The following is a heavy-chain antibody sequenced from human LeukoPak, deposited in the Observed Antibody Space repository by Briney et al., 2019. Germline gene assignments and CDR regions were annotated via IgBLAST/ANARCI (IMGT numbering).Heavy chain of an antibody. Sequence: PSETLSLTCTVSGSSISSYYWSWIRQPPGKGLEWIGYIYYSGSTNYNPSLKSRVTISVDTSKNQFSLKLSSVTAADTAVYYCARDRSPLYDSNYGMDVWGQGTTVTVSS. D-gene: IGHD3-3*01. J-gene: IGHJ6*02. CDR2: IYYSGST. V-gene: IGHV4-59*01. CDR1: GSSISSYY. CDR3: ARDRSPLYDSNYGMDV.